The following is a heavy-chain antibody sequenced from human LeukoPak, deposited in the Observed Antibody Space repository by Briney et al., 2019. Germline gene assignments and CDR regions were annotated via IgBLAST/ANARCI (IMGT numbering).Heavy chain of an antibody. CDR3: ATGGTYYYGNTTYHTFDY. D-gene: IGHD3-10*01. CDR1: GYTLTELS. Sequence: ASVKVSCKVSGYTLTELSIHWLRLAPGERLEWMGGFDPEDGETIYAQKFQGRVTMTEDTSTYTANMELSSLRSDDTAVYYCATGGTYYYGNTTYHTFDYWGQGTLLTVSS. J-gene: IGHJ4*02. CDR2: FDPEDGET. V-gene: IGHV1-24*01.